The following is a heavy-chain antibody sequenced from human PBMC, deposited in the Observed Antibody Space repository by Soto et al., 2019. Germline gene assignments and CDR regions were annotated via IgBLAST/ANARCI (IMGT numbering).Heavy chain of an antibody. Sequence: PGGSLRLSCAASGVTFSSYAMSWVRQAPGKGLEWVSTISGSGGSTYYADSVKGRFTISRDNSKNTLYLQMNSLRAEDTAVYYCARAGISQAAAGSLDCCPIDSWGQGTLVTVSS. CDR2: ISGSGGST. CDR1: GVTFSSYA. J-gene: IGHJ4*02. CDR3: ARAGISQAAAGSLDCCPIDS. D-gene: IGHD6-13*01. V-gene: IGHV3-23*01.